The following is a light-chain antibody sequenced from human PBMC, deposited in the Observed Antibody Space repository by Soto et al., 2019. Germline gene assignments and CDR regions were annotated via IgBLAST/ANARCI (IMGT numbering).Light chain of an antibody. Sequence: EVVLTQSPATLSLSPGERATLSCRASENVRTFVDWYQQKPGQAPRLLIHGASNRATGIPDRFSGSGSGTDFTLTISNLEPEDFAIYYCQPYNNWPLTFGGGTKVESK. J-gene: IGKJ4*01. V-gene: IGKV3-11*01. CDR3: QPYNNWPLT. CDR2: GAS. CDR1: ENVRTF.